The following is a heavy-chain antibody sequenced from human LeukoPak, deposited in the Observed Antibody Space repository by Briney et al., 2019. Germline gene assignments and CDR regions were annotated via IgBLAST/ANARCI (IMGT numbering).Heavy chain of an antibody. D-gene: IGHD3-16*01. CDR1: GFIFGDYA. J-gene: IGHJ4*02. Sequence: PGGSLRLSRKGSGFIFGDYAMSWVRQAPGKGPEWVGSIRSKAYGGTTEYAASVKGRFTISRDDSKSNAYLQMNSLKTEDTAVYYCTSAVDDYVWGSQVDYWGQGTLVTVSS. V-gene: IGHV3-49*04. CDR2: IRSKAYGGTT. CDR3: TSAVDDYVWGSQVDY.